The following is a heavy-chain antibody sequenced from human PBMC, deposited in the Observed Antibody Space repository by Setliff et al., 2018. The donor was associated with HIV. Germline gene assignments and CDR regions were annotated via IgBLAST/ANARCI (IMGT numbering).Heavy chain of an antibody. CDR3: ARDHDSSAYTYFDY. Sequence: SVKVSCKASGISFSSYPISWVRQAPGQGLEWMGVFIPSLGIANYAQKFKGRVTITADKSTSTVYMELRSLRSEDTAVYYCARDHDSSAYTYFDYWGQGTLVTVSS. J-gene: IGHJ4*02. V-gene: IGHV1-69*10. D-gene: IGHD3-22*01. CDR1: GISFSSYP. CDR2: FIPSLGIA.